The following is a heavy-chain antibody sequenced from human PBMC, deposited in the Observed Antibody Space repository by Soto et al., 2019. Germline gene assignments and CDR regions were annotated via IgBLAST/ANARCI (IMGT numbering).Heavy chain of an antibody. Sequence: GGSLRLSCAASGFTFSSYAMHWVRQAPGKGLEWVAVISYDGSNKYYADSVKGRFTISRDNSKNTLYLQMNSLRAEDTAVYYCAKRSYNWNDVGAFDIWGQGTMVTVSS. CDR2: ISYDGSNK. CDR1: GFTFSSYA. J-gene: IGHJ3*02. CDR3: AKRSYNWNDVGAFDI. V-gene: IGHV3-30*04. D-gene: IGHD1-1*01.